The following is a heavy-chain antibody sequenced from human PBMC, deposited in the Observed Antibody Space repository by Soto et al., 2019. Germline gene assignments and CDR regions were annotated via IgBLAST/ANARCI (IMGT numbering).Heavy chain of an antibody. D-gene: IGHD1-1*01. V-gene: IGHV4-4*07. J-gene: IGHJ4*02. CDR1: GVSVTSYT. CDR3: ARDGMTTGDT. Sequence: SETLSLTCIVSGVSVTSYTWSWVRQPANKGLEWIGRVFSSVSATYNPSLKSRVSISMDTAENRISLKLDSVTAADAGVYFCARDGMTTGDTWRPRTLVTVSS. CDR2: VFSSVSA.